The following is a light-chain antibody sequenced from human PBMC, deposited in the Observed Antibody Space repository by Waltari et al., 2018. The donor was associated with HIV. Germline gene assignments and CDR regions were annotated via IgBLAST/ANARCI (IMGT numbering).Light chain of an antibody. CDR1: QGISTS. V-gene: IGKV1-9*01. Sequence: DIQLTQSPSLLSASLGDRVTITCRASQGISTSLAWYQQRPGEAPRLLIYDASTLQRGVPSRFSGIASGTRFTLTISGLQHDDLAIYFCQQLYTFPLSFGGGTTVE. CDR3: QQLYTFPLS. J-gene: IGKJ4*01. CDR2: DAS.